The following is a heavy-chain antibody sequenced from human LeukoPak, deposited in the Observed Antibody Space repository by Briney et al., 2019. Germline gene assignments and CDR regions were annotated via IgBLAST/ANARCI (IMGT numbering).Heavy chain of an antibody. J-gene: IGHJ4*02. CDR3: ARGGNRFGGFYFDY. CDR1: ADSLSSGGHY. Sequence: TSQTLSLTCTVSADSLSSGGHYLAWIRQLPGKGLESIGFIHHSGSSRHNPSLKDRVAISVDASRKQFALRLSSVTAADTAIYYCARGGNRFGGFYFDYWGQGIQVIVSS. V-gene: IGHV4-31*03. D-gene: IGHD3-10*01. CDR2: IHHSGSS.